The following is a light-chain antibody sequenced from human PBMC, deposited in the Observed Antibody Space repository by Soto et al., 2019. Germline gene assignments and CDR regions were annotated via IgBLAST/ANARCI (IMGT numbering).Light chain of an antibody. Sequence: QSALTQTASVSGSPGQSITISCTGTSSDVGDYNYVSWYQQHPGKAPKLMIYEVSNRPSGVSNRFSGSKSGNTASLTISGLQAEDEADYYCSSYTSSNTWVFGGGTKLTVL. V-gene: IGLV2-14*01. CDR2: EVS. CDR1: SSDVGDYNY. J-gene: IGLJ3*02. CDR3: SSYTSSNTWV.